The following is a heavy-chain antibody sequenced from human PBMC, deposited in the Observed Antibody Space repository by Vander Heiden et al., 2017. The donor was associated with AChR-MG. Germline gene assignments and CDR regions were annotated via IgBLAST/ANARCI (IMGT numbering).Heavy chain of an antibody. D-gene: IGHD3-10*01. V-gene: IGHV2-70*01. CDR3: ERIRARGVNYYSYGMDV. J-gene: IGHJ6*02. Sequence: QVTLRESGPALVKPTQTLTLTCTLSGFSLSTSGMCVSWIRRPPGKALQWLALIDWDDDKDYSTSLKTRLTISKDTSNNQVVLTMNNMDLVDTATYYCERIRARGVNYYSYGMDVWGQGTTVTVSS. CDR2: IDWDDDK. CDR1: GFSLSTSGMC.